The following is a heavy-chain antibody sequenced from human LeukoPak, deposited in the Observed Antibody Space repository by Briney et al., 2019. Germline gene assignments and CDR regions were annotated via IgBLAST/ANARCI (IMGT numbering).Heavy chain of an antibody. CDR3: ARDSPIAVAGTNYYYYGMDV. V-gene: IGHV4-39*07. D-gene: IGHD6-19*01. Sequence: SETLSLTCTVSGDSISGSSYYWGWIRQPPGKGLEWIGNIYYGGSTYYSPSLKSRVSISVDTSKNQFSLKLSSVTAEDTAVYYCARDSPIAVAGTNYYYYGMDVWGQGTTVTVSS. CDR2: IYYGGST. CDR1: GDSISGSSYY. J-gene: IGHJ6*02.